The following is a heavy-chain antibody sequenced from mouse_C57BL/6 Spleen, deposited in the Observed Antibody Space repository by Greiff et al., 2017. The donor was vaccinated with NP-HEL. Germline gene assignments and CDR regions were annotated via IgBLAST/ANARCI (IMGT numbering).Heavy chain of an antibody. D-gene: IGHD2-3*01. V-gene: IGHV1-80*01. CDR1: GYAFSSYW. J-gene: IGHJ3*01. Sequence: VQLQQSGAELVKPGASVKISCKASGYAFSSYWMNWVKQRPGKGLEWIGQIYPGDGDTNYNGKFKGKATRTAYKSSSTAYMQLSSLTSEDSAVYFGARGEMVTEGAWCAYWGQGTLVTVSA. CDR3: ARGEMVTEGAWCAY. CDR2: IYPGDGDT.